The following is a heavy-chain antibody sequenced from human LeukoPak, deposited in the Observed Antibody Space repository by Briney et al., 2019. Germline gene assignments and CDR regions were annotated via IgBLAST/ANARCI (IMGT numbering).Heavy chain of an antibody. D-gene: IGHD2-2*01. CDR2: ISGNGGST. CDR3: AKDLRVIVVTYYMDV. Sequence: GGSLRLSWAASGFTFNSYAMTWVRQAPGKGLEWVSSISGNGGSTYYTDSVKGRFTISRDNSKNTLYLQMNSLRAEDTAAYYFAKDLRVIVVTYYMDVWGKGTTVTVS. CDR1: GFTFNSYA. J-gene: IGHJ6*03. V-gene: IGHV3-23*01.